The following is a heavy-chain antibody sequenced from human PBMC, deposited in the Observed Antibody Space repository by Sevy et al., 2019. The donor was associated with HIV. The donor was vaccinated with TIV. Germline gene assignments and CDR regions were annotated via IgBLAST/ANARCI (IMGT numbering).Heavy chain of an antibody. CDR2: IYYSGST. CDR1: GGSISSSSYY. Sequence: SETLSLTCTVSGGSISSSSYYWGWIRQPPGKGLEWIGCIYYSGSTYYNPSLKSRVTISVDTSKNQFSLKLSSVTAADTAVYYCARLFTYYDILTGYGYFDYWGQGTLVTVSS. D-gene: IGHD3-9*01. J-gene: IGHJ4*02. CDR3: ARLFTYYDILTGYGYFDY. V-gene: IGHV4-39*01.